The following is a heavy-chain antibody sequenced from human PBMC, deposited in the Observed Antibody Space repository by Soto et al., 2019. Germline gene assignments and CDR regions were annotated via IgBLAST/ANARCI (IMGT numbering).Heavy chain of an antibody. J-gene: IGHJ4*02. V-gene: IGHV4-39*01. D-gene: IGHD3-10*01. Sequence: SETLSLTCNVSGGSIDRSNYYWDWLRQPPGKGLEWIGTTYYNGNAYYNPSLRSRVSMSVDTSRNQFSLKLISVTAADTAVYYCARHFVAVVIKGWGYWGQGKLVT. CDR3: ARHFVAVVIKGWGY. CDR1: GGSIDRSNYY. CDR2: TYYNGNA.